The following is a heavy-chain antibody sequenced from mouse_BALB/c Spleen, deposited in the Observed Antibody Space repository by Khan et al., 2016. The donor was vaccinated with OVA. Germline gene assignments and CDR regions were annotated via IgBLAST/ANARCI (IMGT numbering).Heavy chain of an antibody. CDR3: ARNYYGSRNYAMDY. D-gene: IGHD1-1*01. V-gene: IGHV2-2*02. Sequence: QVQLKQSGPGLVQPSQSLSITCTVSGFSLTSYGVHWVRQSPGKGLEWLGVIWSGGSTDYNAAFISRLSISKDNSKSQVFFKMNSLQANDTAIYYWARNYYGSRNYAMDYWGQGTSVTVSS. CDR2: IWSGGST. J-gene: IGHJ4*01. CDR1: GFSLTSYG.